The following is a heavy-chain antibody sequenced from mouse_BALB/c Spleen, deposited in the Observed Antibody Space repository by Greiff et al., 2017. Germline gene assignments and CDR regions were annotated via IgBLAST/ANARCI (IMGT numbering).Heavy chain of an antibody. D-gene: IGHD1-2*01. V-gene: IGHV1-54*03. CDR1: GYAFTNYL. J-gene: IGHJ4*01. CDR2: INPGSGGT. CDR3: ARSHYYGYGAMDY. Sequence: LVESGAELVRPGTSVKVSCKASGYAFTNYLIEWVKQRPGQGLEWIGVINPGSGGTNYNEKFKGKATLTADKSSSTAYMQLSSLTSDDSAVYFCARSHYYGYGAMDYWGQGTSVTVSS.